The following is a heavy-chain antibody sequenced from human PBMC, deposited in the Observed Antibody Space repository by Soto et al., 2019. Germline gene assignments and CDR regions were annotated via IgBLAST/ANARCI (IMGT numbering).Heavy chain of an antibody. CDR3: AHTVTLI. Sequence: TLSLTCTVSAGSITSYYWSWIRQPPGKGLEWIAFVYWDDTKHYNPSLKSRLTISKDTSKNQVVLTMTNMHPVDTGTYYCAHTVTLIWGQGTPVTVSS. J-gene: IGHJ4*02. CDR1: AGSITSYYW. V-gene: IGHV2-5*08. D-gene: IGHD2-15*01. CDR2: VYWDDTK.